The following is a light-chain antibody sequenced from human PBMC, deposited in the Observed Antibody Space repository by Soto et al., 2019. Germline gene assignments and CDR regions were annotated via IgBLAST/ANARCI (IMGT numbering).Light chain of an antibody. V-gene: IGKV3-20*01. CDR2: GAS. Sequence: EIVLTQSPGTLSLSPGERATLSCRASQSVSSSYLAWYQQKPGQAPRLLIYGASSRATGIPDRFSGSGSGXDFTLTISRLEPEEFAVYYCQQYGSSPRTFGQGTKVEIK. J-gene: IGKJ1*01. CDR3: QQYGSSPRT. CDR1: QSVSSSY.